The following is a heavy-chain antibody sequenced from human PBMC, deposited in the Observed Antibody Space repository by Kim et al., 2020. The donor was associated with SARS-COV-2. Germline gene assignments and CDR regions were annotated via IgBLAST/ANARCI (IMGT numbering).Heavy chain of an antibody. CDR2: ISSGSSTI. CDR3: ATSSWSRRGMDV. J-gene: IGHJ6*04. CDR1: GFTFSSYS. V-gene: IGHV3-48*02. D-gene: IGHD2-15*01. Sequence: GGSLRLSCAASGFTFSSYSMNWVRQAPGKGLEWVSYISSGSSTIYYTDSVKGRFTISRDNAKNSLYLQMNSLRDEDTAVYYCATSSWSRRGMDVWGEEPAVTVSS.